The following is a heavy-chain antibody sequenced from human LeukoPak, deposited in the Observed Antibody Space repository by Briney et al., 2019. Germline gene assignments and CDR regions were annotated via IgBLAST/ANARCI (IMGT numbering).Heavy chain of an antibody. D-gene: IGHD6-13*01. CDR3: ASIAGDSSSWYRAYYLDY. J-gene: IGHJ4*02. CDR1: GGSFSGYY. V-gene: IGHV4-34*01. Sequence: SETLSLTCAVYGGSFSGYYWSWIRQPPGKGLEWIGEINHSGSTNYSPSLKSRVTISVDTSKNQFSLKLSSVTAADTAVYYCASIAGDSSSWYRAYYLDYWGQGTLVTVSS. CDR2: INHSGST.